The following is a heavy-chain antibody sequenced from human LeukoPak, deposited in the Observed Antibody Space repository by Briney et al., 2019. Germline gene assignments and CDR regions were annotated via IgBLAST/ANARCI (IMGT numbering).Heavy chain of an antibody. V-gene: IGHV4-34*01. J-gene: IGHJ5*02. CDR3: ASTSGWNNWFDP. CDR2: INHSGST. Sequence: SETLSLTCAVYGGSFSGYYWSWIRQPPGKGLEWIGEINHSGSTNYNPSLKSQVTISVDTSKNQFSLKLSSVTAADTAVYYCASTSGWNNWFDPWGQGTLVTVSS. CDR1: GGSFSGYY. D-gene: IGHD3-10*01.